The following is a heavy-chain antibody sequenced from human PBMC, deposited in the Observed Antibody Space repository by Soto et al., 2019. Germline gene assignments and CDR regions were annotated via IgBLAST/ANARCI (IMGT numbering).Heavy chain of an antibody. Sequence: QVQLVQSGAEVKKPGASVKVSCKASGYTFTNYGINWVRQAPGQGLEWLGWVSAYNGERRYAQRVQARVIMTTDTSTSTADMELRSLRSDATAVYYCSRGASIPASGDYWGQGPRVTVSS. D-gene: IGHD6-6*01. J-gene: IGHJ4*01. CDR2: VSAYNGER. CDR1: GYTFTNYG. CDR3: SRGASIPASGDY. V-gene: IGHV1-18*01.